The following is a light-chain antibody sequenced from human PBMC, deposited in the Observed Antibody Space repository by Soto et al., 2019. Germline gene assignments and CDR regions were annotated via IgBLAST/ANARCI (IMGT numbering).Light chain of an antibody. CDR3: SSYTSSSTL. Sequence: QSVLTQPASVSGSPGQSITISCTGTSSDVGSYNYVSLYQQHPGKAPKLMIYEVSDRPSGISSRFSGSKSGNTASLTISGLQTEDEADYYCSSYTSSSTLFGTGTKVTVL. CDR2: EVS. CDR1: SSDVGSYNY. V-gene: IGLV2-14*01. J-gene: IGLJ1*01.